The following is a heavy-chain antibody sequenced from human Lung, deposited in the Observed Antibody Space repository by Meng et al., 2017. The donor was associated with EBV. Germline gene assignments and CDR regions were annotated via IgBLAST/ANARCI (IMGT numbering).Heavy chain of an antibody. CDR2: IYYSGST. D-gene: IGHD5-18*01. CDR3: ARAVDTGYFDY. CDR1: GGSISSGGHY. V-gene: IGHV4-31*01. J-gene: IGHJ4*02. Sequence: VPLRELGPELIHPSPTLSLTCPVSGGSISSGGHYWSWIRQHPGKGLEWIGYIYYSGSTYYNPSLKSLVSISVDTSNNQFSLKLSSVTAADTAVYYCARAVDTGYFDYWGQGTLVTVSS.